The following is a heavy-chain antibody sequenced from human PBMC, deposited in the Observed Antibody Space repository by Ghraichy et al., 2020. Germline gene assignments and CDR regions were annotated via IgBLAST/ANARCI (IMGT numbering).Heavy chain of an antibody. CDR1: GFPFSHYG. J-gene: IGHJ4*02. CDR2: RSPDKETK. D-gene: IGHD1-26*01. V-gene: IGHV3-30*03. Sequence: GGSLRLSCKGSGFPFSHYGMHWVRRAPGKGLEWVALRSPDKETKFYADSVRGRFTISRDDSKSTLFLRMNDLRPEDTGMYYCARGDDGSPDSWGPGTLVIVSS. CDR3: ARGDDGSPDS.